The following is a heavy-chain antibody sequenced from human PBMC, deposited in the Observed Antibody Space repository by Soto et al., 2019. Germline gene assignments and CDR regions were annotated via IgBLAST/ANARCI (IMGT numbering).Heavy chain of an antibody. J-gene: IGHJ4*02. Sequence: ETLPLTGFLSGGCVSDQTYAGSWLRQPPVKRREWIGYVYYSGTTNYNPSLNSRVTISVDLPKNRFCLRLSYVTNADTALYYCARTKAVPNTLRARYCFDYWGRGTLVTVSS. CDR3: ARTKAVPNTLRARYCFDY. CDR1: GGCVSDQTYA. D-gene: IGHD4-17*01. CDR2: VYYSGTT. V-gene: IGHV4-61*01.